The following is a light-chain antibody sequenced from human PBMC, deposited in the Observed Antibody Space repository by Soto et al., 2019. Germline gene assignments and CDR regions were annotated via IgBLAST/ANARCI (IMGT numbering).Light chain of an antibody. V-gene: IGLV2-8*01. Sequence: QSALTQPPSASGSPGQSVTISCTGTSSDVGAYNYVSWYQQHPGKAPRLMIYEVSKRPSGVPDRFSGSKSGNTASLTVSGLQAEDEADYYCSSYAGRWVFGGGTKVTVL. CDR3: SSYAGRWV. CDR1: SSDVGAYNY. J-gene: IGLJ2*01. CDR2: EVS.